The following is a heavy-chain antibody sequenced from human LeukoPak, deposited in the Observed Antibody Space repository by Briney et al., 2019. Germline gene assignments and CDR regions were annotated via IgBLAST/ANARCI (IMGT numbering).Heavy chain of an antibody. CDR1: GGSISSSSYY. Sequence: PSETLSLTCTVSGGSISSSSYYWGWIRQPPGKGLEWIGSIYYSGSTYYNPSLKSRVTISVDTSKNQFSLKLSSVTAADTAVYYCAREEVESGYCSSTSCHENWFDPWAREPWSPSPQ. J-gene: IGHJ5*02. D-gene: IGHD2-2*01. CDR2: IYYSGST. V-gene: IGHV4-39*07. CDR3: AREEVESGYCSSTSCHENWFDP.